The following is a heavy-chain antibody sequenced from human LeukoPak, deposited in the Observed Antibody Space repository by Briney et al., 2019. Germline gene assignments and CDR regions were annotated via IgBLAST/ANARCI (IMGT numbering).Heavy chain of an antibody. CDR1: GGSFSGYY. Sequence: SETLSLTCAVYGGSFSGYYWCWIRQPPGKGLEWTGEINHSGSTNYNPSLKSRVTISVDTSKNQFSLKLSSVTAADTAVYYCARGHSHRYSSSLARLDYWGQGTLVTVSS. D-gene: IGHD6-6*01. J-gene: IGHJ4*02. CDR3: ARGHSHRYSSSLARLDY. CDR2: INHSGST. V-gene: IGHV4-34*01.